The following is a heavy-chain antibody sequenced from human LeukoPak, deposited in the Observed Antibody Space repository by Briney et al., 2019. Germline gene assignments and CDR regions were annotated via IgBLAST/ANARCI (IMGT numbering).Heavy chain of an antibody. V-gene: IGHV4-4*07. D-gene: IGHD1-26*01. Sequence: PSETLSLTCNVSGGSISSYYWSWIRQPAGKGLEWIGRINTSGTSNYNPSLRSRVTMSVDTSKNQFSLNLTSVTAADTAVYYCARLGSYSDHWGQGTLVTVSS. CDR3: ARLGSYSDH. J-gene: IGHJ4*02. CDR1: GGSISSYY. CDR2: INTSGTS.